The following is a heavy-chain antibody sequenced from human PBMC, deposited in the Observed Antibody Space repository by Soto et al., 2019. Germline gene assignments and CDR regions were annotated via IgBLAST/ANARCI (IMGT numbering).Heavy chain of an antibody. V-gene: IGHV3-23*01. CDR1: GFTFSSYA. CDR2: ISGSGGST. Sequence: PGGSLRLSCAASGFTFSSYAMSWVRQAPGKGLEWVSAISGSGGSTYYADSVKGRFIISRDNSKNTLYLQMNSLRAEDAAVYYCANPYCSSTSCQGAFDIWGQGTMVTVSS. D-gene: IGHD2-2*01. CDR3: ANPYCSSTSCQGAFDI. J-gene: IGHJ3*02.